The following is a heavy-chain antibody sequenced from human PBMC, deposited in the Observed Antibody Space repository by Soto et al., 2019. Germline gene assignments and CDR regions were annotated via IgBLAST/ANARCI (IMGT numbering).Heavy chain of an antibody. CDR1: GFTFSSYG. V-gene: IGHV3-30*03. D-gene: IGHD2-15*01. CDR2: ISYGGTNK. J-gene: IGHJ4*02. Sequence: QVQLVGSGGGVVQPGRSLRLSCAASGFTFSSYGMHWVRQAPGKGLEWLAVISYGGTNKYYADSVKGRVTIARDNSKSTLFLQMNSSRAEDTAAQFYARDSREEDTSSWRDYWRRGTLVTVGS. CDR3: ARDSREEDTSSWRDY.